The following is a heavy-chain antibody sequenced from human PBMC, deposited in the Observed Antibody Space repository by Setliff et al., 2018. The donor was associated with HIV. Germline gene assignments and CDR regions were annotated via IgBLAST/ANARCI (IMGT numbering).Heavy chain of an antibody. D-gene: IGHD3-10*01. V-gene: IGHV4-4*07. J-gene: IGHJ5*02. CDR3: ARDRHSSGLGSYGP. CDR2: IDSSGTT. Sequence: TSATLSLTCTISGGSFGVYRWSWIRQSAGRGLEWIGRIDSSGTTDYKPSLKGRVAISVDTSRNQFSLRVTSVTAADTAVYFCARDRHSSGLGSYGPWGPGILVTVSS. CDR1: GGSFGVYR.